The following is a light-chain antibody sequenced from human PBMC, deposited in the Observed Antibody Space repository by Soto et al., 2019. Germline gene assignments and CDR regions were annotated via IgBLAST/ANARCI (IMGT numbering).Light chain of an antibody. Sequence: QSVLTQPPSVSGAPGQRVTISCTGSSSNIGAGYDVHWYQQLPGTPPKLLIYGNSNRPSGVPDRFSGSKSGTSASLAITGLQAEDEADYYCHSYDRSLSGSVFGGGTKVTVL. CDR2: GNS. V-gene: IGLV1-40*01. CDR1: SSNIGAGYD. CDR3: HSYDRSLSGSV. J-gene: IGLJ3*02.